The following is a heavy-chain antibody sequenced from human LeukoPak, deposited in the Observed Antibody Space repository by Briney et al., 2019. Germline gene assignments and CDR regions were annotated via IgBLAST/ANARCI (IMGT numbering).Heavy chain of an antibody. V-gene: IGHV3-23*01. D-gene: IGHD4-17*01. Sequence: PGGSLRLSCAASGFTFSNYAMSWVRQAPGKGLEWVSGISGSGSSTYYTDAVKGRFTISRDNSKSTVFLQMNSLRAEDTAIYYCAKFNDMTTLTPFDYWGQGTLVTVSS. CDR1: GFTFSNYA. CDR3: AKFNDMTTLTPFDY. J-gene: IGHJ4*02. CDR2: ISGSGSST.